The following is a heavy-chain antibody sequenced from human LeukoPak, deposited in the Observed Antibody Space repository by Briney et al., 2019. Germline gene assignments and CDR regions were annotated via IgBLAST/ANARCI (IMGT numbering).Heavy chain of an antibody. CDR2: IRSKAYSYAR. D-gene: IGHD6-19*01. CDR3: ATGAVAGHNHY. Sequence: GSLKLSCAASGFAFSGSAMHWVRQASGKGLEWIGRIRSKAYSYARAYDASVNGRFTISRDDTKNTAYLQMNSLKTEDTAVYYCATGAVAGHNHYWGQGTLVTVSS. CDR1: GFAFSGSA. J-gene: IGHJ4*02. V-gene: IGHV3-73*01.